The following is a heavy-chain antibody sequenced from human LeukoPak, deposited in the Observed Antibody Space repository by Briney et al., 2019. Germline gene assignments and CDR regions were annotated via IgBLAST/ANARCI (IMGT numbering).Heavy chain of an antibody. CDR1: GVSFSGYY. V-gene: IGHV4-34*01. Sequence: SETLSLTCAVYGVSFSGYYWSWIRQPPGKGLEWIGEINHSGSTNYNPSLKSRVTISVDTSKNQFSLKLSSVTAADTAGYYCARRGGSYGDYNWFDPWGQGTLVTVSS. D-gene: IGHD4-17*01. J-gene: IGHJ5*02. CDR3: ARRGGSYGDYNWFDP. CDR2: INHSGST.